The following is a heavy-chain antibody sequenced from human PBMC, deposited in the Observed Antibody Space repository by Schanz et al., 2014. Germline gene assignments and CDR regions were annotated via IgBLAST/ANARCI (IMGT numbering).Heavy chain of an antibody. CDR1: GFTFSSYT. D-gene: IGHD7-27*01. CDR2: ISGSGGST. Sequence: QVQLVESGGGVVQPGRSLRLSCAASGFTFSSYTMHWVRQAPGTGLEWVSAISGSGGSTNYADSVRGRFTISRDNSQNTLFLQMNSLRVEDTAVYYCSRFLTGLDYWGPGTLVTVSS. J-gene: IGHJ4*02. V-gene: IGHV3-NL1*01. CDR3: SRFLTGLDY.